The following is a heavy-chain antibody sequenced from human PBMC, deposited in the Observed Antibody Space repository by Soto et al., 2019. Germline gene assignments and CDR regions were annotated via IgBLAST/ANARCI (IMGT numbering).Heavy chain of an antibody. D-gene: IGHD3-10*01. Sequence: KPSETLSLTCTVSGGSISSYYWSWIRQPPGKGLEWIGYIYYSGSTNYNPSLKSRVTISVDTSKNQFSLKLSAVTAADTAVYYCARGSGSDYYYYGMDVWGQGTTVTVSS. CDR3: ARGSGSDYYYYGMDV. J-gene: IGHJ6*02. CDR1: GGSISSYY. CDR2: IYYSGST. V-gene: IGHV4-59*01.